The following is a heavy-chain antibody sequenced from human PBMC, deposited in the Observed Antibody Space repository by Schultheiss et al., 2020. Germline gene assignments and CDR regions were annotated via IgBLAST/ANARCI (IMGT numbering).Heavy chain of an antibody. CDR1: GYTFTGYY. CDR2: INPNSGGT. CDR3: ARAHGTSCYRVCYGMDV. Sequence: ASVKVSCKASGYTFTGYYMHWVRQAPGQGLEWMGWINPNSGGTNYAQKFQGWVTMTRDTSICTAYMEVSSLRPEDTAVYYCARAHGTSCYRVCYGMDVWGQGTTVTVSS. J-gene: IGHJ6*02. V-gene: IGHV1-2*04. D-gene: IGHD2-2*02.